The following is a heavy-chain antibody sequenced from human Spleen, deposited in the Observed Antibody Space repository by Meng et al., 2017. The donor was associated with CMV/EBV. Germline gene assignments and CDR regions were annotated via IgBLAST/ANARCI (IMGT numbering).Heavy chain of an antibody. V-gene: IGHV4-34*01. J-gene: IGHJ4*02. D-gene: IGHD3-22*01. CDR2: INHSGST. CDR3: SRSGYFFSPSPFDY. CDR1: GGSFRGYY. Sequence: CAVYGGSFRGYYWSWIRQPPGKGLEWIGEINHSGSTNYNPSLKSRVTISVDTSKNQFSLKLSSVTAADTAVYYCSRSGYFFSPSPFDYWGQGTLVTVSS.